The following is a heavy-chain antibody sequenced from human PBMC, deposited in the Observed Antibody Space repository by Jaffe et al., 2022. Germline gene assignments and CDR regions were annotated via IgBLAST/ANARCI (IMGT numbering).Heavy chain of an antibody. V-gene: IGHV4-38-2*01. Sequence: QVQLQESGPGLVKPSETLSLTCAVSGYSISSGYYWGWIRQPPGKGLEWIGSIYHSGSTYYNPSLKSRVTISVDTSKNQFSLKLSSVTAADTAVYYCARPARLPLNYYDSNQDAFDIWGQGTMVTVSS. CDR3: ARPARLPLNYYDSNQDAFDI. CDR1: GYSISSGYY. J-gene: IGHJ3*02. CDR2: IYHSGST. D-gene: IGHD3-22*01.